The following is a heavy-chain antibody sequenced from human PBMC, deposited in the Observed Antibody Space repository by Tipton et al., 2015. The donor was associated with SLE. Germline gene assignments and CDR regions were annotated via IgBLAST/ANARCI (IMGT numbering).Heavy chain of an antibody. V-gene: IGHV4-59*01. Sequence: TLSLTCSVSGGSINVYYWSWVRQPPGKGLEWIGYVSYSGSTNYNPSLQSRVTIPVDTSKNQFSLKLRSVTAADTAVYYCARGLLEWSDYWGQGTLVTVSS. CDR3: ARGLLEWSDY. D-gene: IGHD3-3*01. CDR2: VSYSGST. CDR1: GGSINVYY. J-gene: IGHJ4*02.